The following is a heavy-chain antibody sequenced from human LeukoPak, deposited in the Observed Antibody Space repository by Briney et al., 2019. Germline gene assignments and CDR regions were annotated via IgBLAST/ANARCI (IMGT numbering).Heavy chain of an antibody. Sequence: GGSLRLSCAASGFTFSSYAMSWVRQTPGKGLEWVSAISGSGGSTYYADSVKGRFTISRDNSKNTLYLQMNSLRAEDTAVYYCAKKYPNYDSSGYYQDWGQGTLVTVSS. CDR3: AKKYPNYDSSGYYQD. J-gene: IGHJ4*02. CDR2: ISGSGGST. D-gene: IGHD3-22*01. CDR1: GFTFSSYA. V-gene: IGHV3-23*01.